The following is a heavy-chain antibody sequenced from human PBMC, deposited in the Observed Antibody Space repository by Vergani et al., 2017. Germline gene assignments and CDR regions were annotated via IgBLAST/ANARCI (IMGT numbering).Heavy chain of an antibody. CDR3: VKDAVSYEIFFDS. CDR2: LTGGGGST. CDR1: GFTFSTYA. D-gene: IGHD1-26*01. J-gene: IGHJ4*02. V-gene: IGHV3-23*01. Sequence: EVQLLESGGSLKQPGGSVRLSCAASGFTFSTYAMHWVRQAPGQGLEWVSALTGGGGSTYYADSFKGRFIISRDNSRNTLYLQMNSLRPEDTATYSCVKDAVSYEIFFDSWGQGTLVTVSS.